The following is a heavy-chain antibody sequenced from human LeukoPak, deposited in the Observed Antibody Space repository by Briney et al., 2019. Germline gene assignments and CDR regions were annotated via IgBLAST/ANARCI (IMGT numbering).Heavy chain of an antibody. CDR1: GGSISSYY. CDR2: IYYSGST. J-gene: IGHJ5*02. CDR3: ARGEPGGGWFDP. V-gene: IGHV4-59*01. D-gene: IGHD3-16*01. Sequence: PSETLSLTCTVSGGSISSYYWSWIRQPPGKGLEWIGYIYYSGSTNYNPSLKSRVTISVDTSKNQFSLKLSSVTAADTAVYYCARGEPGGGWFDPWGQGTLVTVSS.